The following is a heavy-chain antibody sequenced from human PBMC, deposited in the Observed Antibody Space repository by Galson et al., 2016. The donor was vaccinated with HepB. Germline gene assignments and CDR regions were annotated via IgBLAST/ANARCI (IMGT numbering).Heavy chain of an antibody. Sequence: CAISGDSVSSNSATWNWIRQSPSRGLEWLGRTYYRSKWYNDYALSVKSRITINPATSKNQFSLQLNSVTLEDTAVYYCARVRSGYSGYANPYYYGMDVWGQGTTVTVSS. CDR2: TYYRSKWYN. CDR1: GDSVSSNSAT. D-gene: IGHD5-12*01. J-gene: IGHJ6*02. V-gene: IGHV6-1*01. CDR3: ARVRSGYSGYANPYYYGMDV.